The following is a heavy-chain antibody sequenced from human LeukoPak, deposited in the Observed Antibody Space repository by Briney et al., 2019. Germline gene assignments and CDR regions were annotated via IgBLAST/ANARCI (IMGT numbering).Heavy chain of an antibody. Sequence: ASVKVSCKASGYTFTTYYIHWVRQAPGQGLEWMGWINPNSGGTNYAQKFQGRVTMTRDTSISTAYMELSRLRSDDTAVYYCALHSGEDEGYYYDSSGYLWGQGTLVTVSS. J-gene: IGHJ5*02. CDR1: GYTFTTYY. CDR3: ALHSGEDEGYYYDSSGYL. D-gene: IGHD3-22*01. CDR2: INPNSGGT. V-gene: IGHV1-2*02.